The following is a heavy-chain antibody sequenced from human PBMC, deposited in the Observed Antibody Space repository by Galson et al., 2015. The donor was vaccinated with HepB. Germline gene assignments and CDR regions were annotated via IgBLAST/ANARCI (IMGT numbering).Heavy chain of an antibody. CDR3: TRADIVLKVYATPFDY. Sequence: SLRLSCAASGFTFNDYAMNWFRQAPGKGLEWVGFIRSKAYGGTTEYAASVKGRFTISRDDSKSIAYLQMNSLKTEDTAVYYCTRADIVLKVYATPFDYWGQGTLVTVSS. D-gene: IGHD2-8*01. CDR2: IRSKAYGGTT. J-gene: IGHJ4*02. CDR1: GFTFNDYA. V-gene: IGHV3-49*03.